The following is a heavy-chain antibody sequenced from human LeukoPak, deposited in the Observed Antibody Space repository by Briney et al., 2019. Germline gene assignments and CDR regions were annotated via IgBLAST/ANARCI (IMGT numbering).Heavy chain of an antibody. Sequence: PAETLSLTCTVSGGSISSSSYYWGWIRQPPGKGLEWIGSIYYSGSTYYNPSLKSRVTISVDTSKNQFSLKLSSVPAADTAVYSCARRTCSGGSCYLGAEEKTERWCWFAPWGQGTLVTVSS. CDR2: IYYSGST. CDR3: ARRTCSGGSCYLGAEEKTERWCWFAP. D-gene: IGHD2-15*01. J-gene: IGHJ5*02. V-gene: IGHV4-39*01. CDR1: GGSISSSSYY.